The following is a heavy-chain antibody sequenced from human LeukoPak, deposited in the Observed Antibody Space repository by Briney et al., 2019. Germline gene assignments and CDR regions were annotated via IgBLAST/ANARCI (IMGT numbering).Heavy chain of an antibody. Sequence: SQTLSLTCTVSGGSISSGDYYWSWIRQPPGKGPEWIGYIYYSGSTYYNPSLKSRVTISVDTSKNQFSLKLSSVTAADTAVYYCARDFWNTDLKQSYCSSTTCFSYGMDVWGQGTTVTVSS. CDR3: ARDFWNTDLKQSYCSSTTCFSYGMDV. J-gene: IGHJ6*02. CDR1: GGSISSGDYY. D-gene: IGHD2-2*01. CDR2: IYYSGST. V-gene: IGHV4-30-4*01.